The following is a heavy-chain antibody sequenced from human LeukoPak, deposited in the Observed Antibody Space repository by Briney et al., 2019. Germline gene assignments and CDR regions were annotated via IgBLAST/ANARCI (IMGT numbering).Heavy chain of an antibody. Sequence: SVKVSCKASGFTFTSSGMQWVRQARGQRLECIGYIVVGSGNTNYAQKFQERVTITRDMSTSTAYMELSSLRSEDTAVYYCAAGGSYYYDSNGYSNWFDPWGQGTLVTVSS. D-gene: IGHD3-22*01. CDR1: GFTFTSSG. CDR2: IVVGSGNT. V-gene: IGHV1-58*02. J-gene: IGHJ5*02. CDR3: AAGGSYYYDSNGYSNWFDP.